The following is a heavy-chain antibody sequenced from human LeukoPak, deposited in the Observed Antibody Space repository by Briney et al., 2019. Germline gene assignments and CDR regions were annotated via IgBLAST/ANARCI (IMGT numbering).Heavy chain of an antibody. CDR3: ARRVTMVRGVIPEWWFDP. D-gene: IGHD3-10*01. CDR2: IYTSGST. V-gene: IGHV4-4*07. J-gene: IGHJ5*02. Sequence: SETLSLTCTVSGGSISSYYWSWIRQPAGKGLEWIGRIYTSGSTNYNPSLKSRVTMSVDTSKNQFSLKLSSVTAADTAVYYCARRVTMVRGVIPEWWFDPWGQGTLVTVSS. CDR1: GGSISSYY.